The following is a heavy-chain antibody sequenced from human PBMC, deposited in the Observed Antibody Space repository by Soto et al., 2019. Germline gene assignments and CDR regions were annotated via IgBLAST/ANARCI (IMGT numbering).Heavy chain of an antibody. D-gene: IGHD4-4*01. V-gene: IGHV2-5*02. Sequence: QITVKESGPKLVKPSQTLTLTCAFSGFSLSTSGVGVGWVRQPPGKAPEWLALIYWDDDKRYRPSLKSRLSITKDTSKDQVVFTMTNIDPVDTATSYCVHQDWNNNNYYFDLWGRGTLVTVSS. CDR1: GFSLSTSGVG. CDR2: IYWDDDK. CDR3: VHQDWNNNNYYFDL. J-gene: IGHJ2*01.